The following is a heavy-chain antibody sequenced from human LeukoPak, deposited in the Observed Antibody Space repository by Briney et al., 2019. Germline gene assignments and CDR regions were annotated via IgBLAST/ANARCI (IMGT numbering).Heavy chain of an antibody. V-gene: IGHV1-18*01. D-gene: IGHD2-2*03. CDR1: GYTFTNYG. CDR3: ARLDRSSYAFHI. Sequence: ASVKVSCKASGYTFTNYGISWVRQAPGQGLEWMGWISTYNGDTNYAQNFQGRVTMTTDTSTSTAYMELRSLRSDDTAVYYCARLDRSSYAFHIWGQGTMVTVSS. CDR2: ISTYNGDT. J-gene: IGHJ3*02.